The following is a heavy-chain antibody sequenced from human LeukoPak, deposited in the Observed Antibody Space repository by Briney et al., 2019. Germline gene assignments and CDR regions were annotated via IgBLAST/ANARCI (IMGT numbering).Heavy chain of an antibody. CDR2: ISGNGGSK. J-gene: IGHJ6*03. V-gene: IGHV3-23*01. CDR3: AKDHCRNTRCYPIPYYMDV. CDR1: GFTFSTYA. Sequence: GGSLRLSCAASGFTFSTYAMSWVRQAPGKGLEWVSVISGNGGSKYYADSVKGRFTISRDNSKNTLYLQMNSLRAEDTAVYYCAKDHCRNTRCYPIPYYMDVWGKGTTVTVSS. D-gene: IGHD2-2*01.